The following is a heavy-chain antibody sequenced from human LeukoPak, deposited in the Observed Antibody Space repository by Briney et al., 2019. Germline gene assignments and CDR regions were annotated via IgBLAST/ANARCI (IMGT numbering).Heavy chain of an antibody. Sequence: PGRSLRLSCAASGFTSSSYAMHWVRQAPGKGLEWVAVISYDGSNKYYADSVKGRFTISRDNSKNTLYLQMNSLRAEDTAVYYCARDLGVGAIRLILDYWGQGTLVTVSS. CDR2: ISYDGSNK. CDR3: ARDLGVGAIRLILDY. CDR1: GFTSSSYA. V-gene: IGHV3-30-3*01. D-gene: IGHD1-26*01. J-gene: IGHJ4*02.